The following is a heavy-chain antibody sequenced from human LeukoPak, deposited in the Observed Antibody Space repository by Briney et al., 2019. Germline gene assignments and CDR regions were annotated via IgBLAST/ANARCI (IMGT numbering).Heavy chain of an antibody. V-gene: IGHV7-4-1*02. D-gene: IGHD3-9*01. Sequence: GASVKVSCKASGYTFNKYAINWIRQAPGQGPEWMGWINTKTGNPTYAQDFTGRFVFSLDTSASTAYLRITSLRTEDRAVYYCARTPCDTLTGYCKFVAFEMWGQGTAVTVSS. CDR3: ARTPCDTLTGYCKFVAFEM. J-gene: IGHJ3*02. CDR2: INTKTGNP. CDR1: GYTFNKYA.